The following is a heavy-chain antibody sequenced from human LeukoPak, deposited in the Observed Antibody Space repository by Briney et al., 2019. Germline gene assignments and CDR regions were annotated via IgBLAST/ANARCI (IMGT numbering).Heavy chain of an antibody. V-gene: IGHV3-74*01. CDR3: ATARNFRFEY. Sequence: GGSLRLSCGTSGLTFRTTWMHWVRQAPGKGLMWVSRMNGEGTTIDYADSVKGRFTVSRDYAKNTLFLQMNKLRSEDTALYFCATARNFRFEYWGQGSLVIVSA. CDR1: GLTFRTTW. CDR2: MNGEGTTI. J-gene: IGHJ4*02. D-gene: IGHD1-7*01.